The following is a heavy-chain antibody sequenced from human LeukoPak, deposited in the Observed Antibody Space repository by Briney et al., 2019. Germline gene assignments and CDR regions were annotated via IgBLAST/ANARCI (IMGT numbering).Heavy chain of an antibody. CDR3: ARDRAYGVQNY. J-gene: IGHJ4*02. V-gene: IGHV3-48*04. Sequence: GGSLRLSCAASGFTFSSYSMNWVRQAPGKGLEWVGCISSSGSTIYYADSVKGRFTISRDNTKNSLDLQMNSLRAEDTAVYYCARDRAYGVQNYWGQGTLVTVSS. CDR2: ISSSGSTI. D-gene: IGHD4-17*01. CDR1: GFTFSSYS.